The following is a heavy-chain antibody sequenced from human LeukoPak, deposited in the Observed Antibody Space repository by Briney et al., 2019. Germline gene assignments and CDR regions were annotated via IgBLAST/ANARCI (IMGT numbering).Heavy chain of an antibody. J-gene: IGHJ6*02. CDR2: IKQDGSEK. CDR1: GFTFSRHW. CDR3: AREQQLVGDYGMDV. D-gene: IGHD6-13*01. V-gene: IGHV3-7*01. Sequence: GGSLRLSCAASGFTFSRHWMYWVRQAPGKGLEWVANIKQDGSEKYYVDSVKGRFTISRDNAKNSLYLQMNSLRAEDTAVYYCAREQQLVGDYGMDVWGQGTTVTVSS.